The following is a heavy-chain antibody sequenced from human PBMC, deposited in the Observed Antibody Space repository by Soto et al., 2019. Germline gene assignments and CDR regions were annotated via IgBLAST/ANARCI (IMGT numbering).Heavy chain of an antibody. V-gene: IGHV4-59*08. CDR1: GGSISSYY. Sequence: PSETLSLTCTVSGGSISSYYWSWIRQPPGKGLEWIGYIYYSGSTNYNPSLKSRVTLSVDTSKSQFSLKLSSLTAADTAVYYCARHRSSSWYFAFDYWGQGTLVTVSS. D-gene: IGHD6-13*01. J-gene: IGHJ4*02. CDR2: IYYSGST. CDR3: ARHRSSSWYFAFDY.